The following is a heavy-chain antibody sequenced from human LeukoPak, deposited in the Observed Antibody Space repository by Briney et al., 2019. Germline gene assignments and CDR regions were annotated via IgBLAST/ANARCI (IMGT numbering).Heavy chain of an antibody. D-gene: IGHD1-1*01. J-gene: IGHJ4*02. V-gene: IGHV3-21*01. CDR3: ARTKGVRPEDY. Sequence: GGSLRLSCAASGFTISSYSMNWVRQAPGKGLEWVSSISSSSSYIYYADSVKGRFTISRDNAKNSLYLQMNSLRAEDTAVYYCARTKGVRPEDYWGQGTLVTVSS. CDR1: GFTISSYS. CDR2: ISSSSSYI.